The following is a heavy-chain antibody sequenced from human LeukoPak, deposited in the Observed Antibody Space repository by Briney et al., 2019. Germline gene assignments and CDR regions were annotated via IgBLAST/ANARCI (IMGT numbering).Heavy chain of an antibody. V-gene: IGHV3-21*01. CDR3: ARDLDCGGDCYTNFDY. Sequence: GGSLRLSCAASGFTFSSYSMNWVRQAPGKGREWVSSISSSSSYIYYADSVKGRFTISRDNAKNSLYLQMNSLRAEDTAVYYCARDLDCGGDCYTNFDYWGQGTLVTVSS. D-gene: IGHD2-21*02. CDR2: ISSSSSYI. J-gene: IGHJ4*02. CDR1: GFTFSSYS.